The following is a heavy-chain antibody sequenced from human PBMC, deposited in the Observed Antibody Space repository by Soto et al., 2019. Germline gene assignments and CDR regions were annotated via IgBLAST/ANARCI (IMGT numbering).Heavy chain of an antibody. D-gene: IGHD3-22*01. CDR3: ARQIYDSDTGPNFQYYFDS. V-gene: IGHV5-10-1*01. CDR1: GYSFAGYW. CDR2: IDPSDSQT. Sequence: VESLKISCKGSGYSFAGYWITWVRQKPGKGLEWMGRIDPSDSQTYYSPSFRGHVTISVTKSITTVFLQWSSLRASDTAMYYCARQIYDSDTGPNFQYYFDSWGQGTPVTVSS. J-gene: IGHJ4*02.